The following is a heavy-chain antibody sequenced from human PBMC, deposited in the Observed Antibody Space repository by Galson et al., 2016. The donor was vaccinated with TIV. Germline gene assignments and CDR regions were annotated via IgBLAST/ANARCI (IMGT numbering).Heavy chain of an antibody. V-gene: IGHV3-53*01. J-gene: IGHJ4*02. Sequence: SLRLSCAVSGFLVTSQHISWVRQAPGRGLEWVSVMCHDYRTYYTDSVKGRFTISRDNSKNTVYLQLTSLKAEDTAVYYCCHIWSRAYWGRGTLVTVSS. D-gene: IGHD1-1*01. CDR2: MCHDYRT. CDR1: GFLVTSQH. CDR3: CHIWSRAY.